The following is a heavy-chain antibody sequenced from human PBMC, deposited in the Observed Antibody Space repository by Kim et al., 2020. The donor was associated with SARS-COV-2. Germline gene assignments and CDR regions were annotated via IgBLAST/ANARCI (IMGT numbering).Heavy chain of an antibody. D-gene: IGHD3-3*01. J-gene: IGHJ4*02. CDR3: ARAPGYDCWSGPGYYFDY. Sequence: KGRFTISRDNAKNSLYLQMNSLRAEDTAVYYCARAPGYDCWSGPGYYFDYCGQGTLVTVSS. V-gene: IGHV3-48*03.